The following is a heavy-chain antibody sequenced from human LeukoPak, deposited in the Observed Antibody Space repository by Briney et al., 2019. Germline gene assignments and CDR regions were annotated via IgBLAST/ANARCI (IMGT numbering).Heavy chain of an antibody. Sequence: PGGSLRLSCAASGFTFSSYSMNWVRQAPGKGLEWVSYISSSSSTIYYADPVKGRFTISRDNAKNSLYLQMNSLRDEDTAVYYCARDDRDGYYDFWSGSYPDYWGQGTLVTVSS. D-gene: IGHD3-3*01. CDR1: GFTFSSYS. J-gene: IGHJ4*02. CDR2: ISSSSSTI. CDR3: ARDDRDGYYDFWSGSYPDY. V-gene: IGHV3-48*02.